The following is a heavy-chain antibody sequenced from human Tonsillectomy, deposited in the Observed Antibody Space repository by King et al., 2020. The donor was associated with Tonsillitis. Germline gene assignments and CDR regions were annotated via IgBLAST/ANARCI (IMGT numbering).Heavy chain of an antibody. CDR2: INSNTGGT. J-gene: IGHJ4*02. Sequence: VQLVESGAEVKKPGASVKVSCKASGYTFTDYYMHWLRRAPGQGLEWMGWINSNTGGTNHAQKFQGRVTMARDTSISTAYMELIRLRSDDTAVYYCARGLSYYDLLTGYFDYWGQGTLVTVSS. CDR1: GYTFTDYY. V-gene: IGHV1-2*02. D-gene: IGHD3-9*01. CDR3: ARGLSYYDLLTGYFDY.